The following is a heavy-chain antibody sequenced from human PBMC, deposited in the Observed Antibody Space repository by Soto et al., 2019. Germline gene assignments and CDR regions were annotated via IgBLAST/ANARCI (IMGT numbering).Heavy chain of an antibody. J-gene: IGHJ4*02. D-gene: IGHD2-15*01. CDR2: IIPILGIA. V-gene: IGHV1-69*02. Sequence: QVQLVQSGAEVKKPGSSVKVSYKASGGTFSTYTISWVRQAPGQGLEWMGRIIPILGIANYAQKFQGRVTITADKSTSTAYMELSSLRSEDTAVYYCASRSTVVVAATEAFDYWGQGTLVTVSS. CDR1: GGTFSTYT. CDR3: ASRSTVVVAATEAFDY.